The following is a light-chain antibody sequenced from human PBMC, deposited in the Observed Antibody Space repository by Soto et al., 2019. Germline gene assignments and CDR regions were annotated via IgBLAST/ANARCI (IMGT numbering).Light chain of an antibody. V-gene: IGKV1-27*01. Sequence: DIEMTQSPSSLSVSVGDRVTITCRASQDIKHYLAWYQQQPGKIPKLLIYAASTLQSGVPSRFSGSGSGTDFTLTISSLQPEDVATYYCQKYNSAPRAFGPGTKVDIK. J-gene: IGKJ3*01. CDR3: QKYNSAPRA. CDR1: QDIKHY. CDR2: AAS.